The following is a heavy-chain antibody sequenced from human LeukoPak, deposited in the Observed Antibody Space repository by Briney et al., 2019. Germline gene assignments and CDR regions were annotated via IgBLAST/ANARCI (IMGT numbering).Heavy chain of an antibody. CDR1: GFTFSSYA. CDR3: ANLIAAAGFYFDY. Sequence: PGGSLRLSCAASGFTFSSYAMSWVRQAPGKGLEWVSAISGSGGSTYCADSVKGRFTISRDNSKNTLYLQMNSLRAEDTAVYYCANLIAAAGFYFDYWGQGTLVTVSS. D-gene: IGHD6-13*01. CDR2: ISGSGGST. V-gene: IGHV3-23*01. J-gene: IGHJ4*02.